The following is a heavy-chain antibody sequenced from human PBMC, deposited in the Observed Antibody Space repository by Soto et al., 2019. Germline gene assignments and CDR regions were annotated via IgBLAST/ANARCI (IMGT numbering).Heavy chain of an antibody. CDR1: GGSVRGSY. J-gene: IGHJ5*02. D-gene: IGHD3-22*01. CDR2: INDSGST. V-gene: IGHV4-34*01. CDR3: ARIGYDTSNHHFDP. Sequence: SETLSLTCAVYGGSVRGSYWSWIRQPPGKGLEWIGEINDSGSTKYNPSLKSRVTISVDTSKNQFSLSLCSVTAADTAVYFCARIGYDTSNHHFDPWRRGNLVTVSS.